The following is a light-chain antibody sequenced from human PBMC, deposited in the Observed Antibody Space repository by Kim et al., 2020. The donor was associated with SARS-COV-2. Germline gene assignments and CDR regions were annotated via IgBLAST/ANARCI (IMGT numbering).Light chain of an antibody. CDR1: SRRSYY. Sequence: SVALGQTVRSTCQGDSRRSYYASWYQQKPGQAPVLVIYGKNNRPSGIPDRFSGSSSGNTASLTITGAQAEDEADYYCNSRDSSGILFGGGTQLTVL. CDR3: NSRDSSGIL. CDR2: GKN. J-gene: IGLJ7*01. V-gene: IGLV3-19*01.